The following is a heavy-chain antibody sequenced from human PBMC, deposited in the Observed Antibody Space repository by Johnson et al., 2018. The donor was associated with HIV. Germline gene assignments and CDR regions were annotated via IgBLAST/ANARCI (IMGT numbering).Heavy chain of an antibody. CDR1: GLTFSNYG. V-gene: IGHV3-33*06. CDR3: AEGILGTSLIVVLDI. D-gene: IGHD2-21*01. J-gene: IGHJ3*02. Sequence: QVKLVESGGGVVQPGRSLRLSCAVSGLTFSNYGMHWVRQAPGKGLEWVAVMSYDGSNKYYTDSGRGGFTISRDNSKNTPYMQLNSLRVEDTAVYLCAEGILGTSLIVVLDIWGQGTTVIVSS. CDR2: MSYDGSNK.